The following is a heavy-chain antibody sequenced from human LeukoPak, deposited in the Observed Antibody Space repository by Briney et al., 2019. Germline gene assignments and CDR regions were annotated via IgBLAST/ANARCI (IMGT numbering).Heavy chain of an antibody. Sequence: PSETLSLTCAVSGGSISSYYWSWIRQPPGKGLEWIGYIYYSGSTNYNPSLKSRVTISVDTSKNQFSLKLSSVTAADTAVYYCARDWGYYGSSYPYYYYYMDVWGKGTTVTVSS. D-gene: IGHD6-13*01. V-gene: IGHV4-59*01. J-gene: IGHJ6*03. CDR3: ARDWGYYGSSYPYYYYYMDV. CDR2: IYYSGST. CDR1: GGSISSYY.